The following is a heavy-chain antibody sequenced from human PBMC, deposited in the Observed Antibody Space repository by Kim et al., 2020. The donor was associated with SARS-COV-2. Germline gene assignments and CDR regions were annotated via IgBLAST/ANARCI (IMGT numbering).Heavy chain of an antibody. D-gene: IGHD4-4*01. CDR2: IYYSGST. CDR3: ARLASHDYNDYYYYGMDV. J-gene: IGHJ6*02. CDR1: GGSISSSSYY. V-gene: IGHV4-39*01. Sequence: SETLSLTCTVSGGSISSSSYYWGWIRQPPGKGLEWIGSIYYSGSTYYNPSLKSRVTISVDTSKNQFSLKLSSVTAADTAVYYCARLASHDYNDYYYYGMDVWGQGTTVTVSS.